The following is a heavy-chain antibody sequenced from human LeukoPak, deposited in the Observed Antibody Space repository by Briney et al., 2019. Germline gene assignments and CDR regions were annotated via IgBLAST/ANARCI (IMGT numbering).Heavy chain of an antibody. CDR1: GGSFNSYY. CDR2: INHSGST. Sequence: SETLSLTCAVYGGSFNSYYWNWIRQPPGKGLEWIGEINHSGSTNYNPSLKSRVTMSVDTSKNQFSLKLSSVTAADTAVYYCARDLVTMVRGVITYYYYYMDVWGKGTTVTISS. J-gene: IGHJ6*03. D-gene: IGHD3-10*01. V-gene: IGHV4-34*01. CDR3: ARDLVTMVRGVITYYYYYMDV.